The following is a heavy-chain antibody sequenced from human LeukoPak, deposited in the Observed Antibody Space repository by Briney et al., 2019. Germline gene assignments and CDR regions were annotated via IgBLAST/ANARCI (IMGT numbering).Heavy chain of an antibody. Sequence: PGGSLRLSCAASGFTVSSNYMSWVRQAPGKGLEWVSVIYSGGSTYYADSVKGRFTISRDNSKNTLYLQMNSLRAEDTAVYYCARGGGPGYYYYGVDVWGQGTTVTVSS. CDR2: IYSGGST. CDR3: ARGGGPGYYYYGVDV. CDR1: GFTVSSNY. V-gene: IGHV3-53*01. J-gene: IGHJ6*02. D-gene: IGHD3-16*01.